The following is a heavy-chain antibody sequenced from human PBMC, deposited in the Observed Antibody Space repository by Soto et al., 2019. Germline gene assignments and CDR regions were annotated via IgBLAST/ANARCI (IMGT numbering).Heavy chain of an antibody. V-gene: IGHV3-30*18. J-gene: IGHJ3*02. CDR1: GFTFSSYG. CDR2: ISYDGSNK. CDR3: AKDMPYYYDSSGRDDAFDI. Sequence: GGSLRLSCAASGFTFSSYGMHWVRQAPGKGLEWVAVISYDGSNKYYADSVKGRFTISRDNSKNTLYLQMNSLRAEDTAVYYCAKDMPYYYDSSGRDDAFDIWGQGTMVTVSS. D-gene: IGHD3-22*01.